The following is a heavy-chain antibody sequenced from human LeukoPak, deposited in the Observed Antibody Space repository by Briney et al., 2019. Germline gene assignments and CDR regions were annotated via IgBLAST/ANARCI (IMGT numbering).Heavy chain of an antibody. CDR1: GGSLSSGGYF. D-gene: IGHD4-11*01. CDR2: IYHSGST. CDR3: ARNSNPLYYGIDV. J-gene: IGHJ6*02. Sequence: PSDTLSLTCAVSGGSLSSGGYFGSWIRQPPGKGLEWIGYIYHSGSTYYNPSLKSRVTISVDRSKNQFSLKLSSVTAADTAVYYCARNSNPLYYGIDVWGQGTTVTVSS. V-gene: IGHV4-30-2*01.